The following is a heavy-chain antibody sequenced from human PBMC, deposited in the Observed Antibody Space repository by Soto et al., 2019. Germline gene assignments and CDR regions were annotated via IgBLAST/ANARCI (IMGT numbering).Heavy chain of an antibody. CDR2: ISYDGSNK. CDR1: GFTFSSYG. J-gene: IGHJ3*02. D-gene: IGHD3-10*01. Sequence: GGSLRLSCAASGFTFSSYGMHWVRQAPGKGLEWVAVISYDGSNKYYADSVKGRFTISRDNSKNTLYLQMNSLRAEDTAVYYCAKDRDSMVRGVNDAFDIWGQGTMVTVSS. V-gene: IGHV3-30*18. CDR3: AKDRDSMVRGVNDAFDI.